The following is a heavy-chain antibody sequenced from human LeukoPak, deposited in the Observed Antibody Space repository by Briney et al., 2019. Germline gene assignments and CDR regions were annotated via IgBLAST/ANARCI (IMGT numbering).Heavy chain of an antibody. D-gene: IGHD3-10*01. CDR2: IYPGDSDR. J-gene: IGHJ4*02. CDR3: SRLGASGTFSRGPDY. V-gene: IGHV5-51*01. Sequence: GESLKISCKGSGYNFTTYWIGWVRQMPGKGLEWMGLIYPGDSDRRYSPSFQGQVTISADESISTAYLQWSSLRASDTAMYYCSRLGASGTFSRGPDYWGQGTLVTVSS. CDR1: GYNFTTYW.